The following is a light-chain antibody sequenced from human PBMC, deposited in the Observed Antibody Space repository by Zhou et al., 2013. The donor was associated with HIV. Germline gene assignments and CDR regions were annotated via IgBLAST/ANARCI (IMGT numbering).Light chain of an antibody. J-gene: IGLJ1*01. Sequence: QSALTQPASVSGSPGQSIAISCTGTSSDVGSYNRVSWYQQSPRHRPGTTMIYEVSNRPSGVPDRFSGSKSGNTASLTISGLQAEDEADYYCTSYSSSGTLYVFGTGTKVTVL. V-gene: IGLV2-18*02. CDR3: TSYSSSGTLYV. CDR2: EVS. CDR1: SSDVGSYNR.